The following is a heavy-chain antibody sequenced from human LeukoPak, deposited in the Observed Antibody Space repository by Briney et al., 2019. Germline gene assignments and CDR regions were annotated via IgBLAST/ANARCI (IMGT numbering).Heavy chain of an antibody. J-gene: IGHJ6*03. CDR3: ARDFRDYSNYMDV. D-gene: IGHD4-11*01. CDR1: GFTFSSYA. Sequence: PGGSLRLSCAASGFTFSSYAMSWVRQAPGEGLEWVAVISYDGSNKYYADSVKGRFTISRDNSKNTLYLQMSSLRAEDTAVYYCARDFRDYSNYMDVWGKGTTVTVSS. V-gene: IGHV3-30-3*01. CDR2: ISYDGSNK.